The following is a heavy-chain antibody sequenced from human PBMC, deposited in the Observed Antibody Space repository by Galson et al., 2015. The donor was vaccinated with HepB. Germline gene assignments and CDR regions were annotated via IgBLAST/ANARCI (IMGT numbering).Heavy chain of an antibody. CDR2: INPSGGST. V-gene: IGHV1-46*01. CDR3: ARDPQGVVADRYFDY. J-gene: IGHJ4*02. CDR1: GYTFTSYY. D-gene: IGHD2-15*01. Sequence: SVKVSCKASGYTFTSYYMHWVRQAPGQGLEWMGIINPSGGSTSYAQKFQGRVTMTRDTSTSTVYMELSGLRSEDTAVYYCARDPQGVVADRYFDYWGQGTLVTVSS.